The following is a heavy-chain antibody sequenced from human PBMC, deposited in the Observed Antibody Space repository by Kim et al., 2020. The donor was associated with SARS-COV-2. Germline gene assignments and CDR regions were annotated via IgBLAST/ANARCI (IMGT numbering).Heavy chain of an antibody. CDR3: AKVSSSPRFSQSLNWFDP. V-gene: IGHV3-23*01. Sequence: GGSLRLSCAASGFTFSSYAMSWVRQAPGKGLEWVSAISGSGGSTYYADSVKGRFTISRDNSKNTLYLQMNSLRAEDTAVYYCAKVSSSPRFSQSLNWFDPWGQGTLVTVSS. CDR1: GFTFSSYA. CDR2: ISGSGGST. D-gene: IGHD6-6*01. J-gene: IGHJ5*02.